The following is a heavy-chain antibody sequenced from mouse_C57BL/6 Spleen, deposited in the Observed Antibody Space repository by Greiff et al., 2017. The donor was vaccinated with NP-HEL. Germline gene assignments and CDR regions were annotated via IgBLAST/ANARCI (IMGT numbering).Heavy chain of an antibody. J-gene: IGHJ4*01. CDR3: ARRTTVRAMDD. CDR1: GYTFTDYY. CDR2: INPYNGGT. D-gene: IGHD1-1*01. Sequence: EVQLQQSGPVLVKPGASVKMSCKASGYTFTDYYMNWVKQSHGKSLEWIGVINPYNGGTSYNQKFKGKATLTVDKSSSTADMGLNSLTSEDSAVYYCARRTTVRAMDDWGQGTSVTVSS. V-gene: IGHV1-19*01.